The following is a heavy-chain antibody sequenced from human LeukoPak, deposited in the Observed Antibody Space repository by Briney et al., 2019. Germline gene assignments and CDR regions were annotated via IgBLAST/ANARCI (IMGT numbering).Heavy chain of an antibody. CDR2: INPNSGGT. Sequence: APVKVSCKASGYTFIGYYMHWVRQAPGQGLEWMGWINPNSGGTNYAQKFQGRVTMTRGTSTSTAYMELSRLGSDDTAVYYCARVHRIYGMDVWGQGTTVTVSS. CDR1: GYTFIGYY. J-gene: IGHJ6*02. CDR3: ARVHRIYGMDV. V-gene: IGHV1-2*02.